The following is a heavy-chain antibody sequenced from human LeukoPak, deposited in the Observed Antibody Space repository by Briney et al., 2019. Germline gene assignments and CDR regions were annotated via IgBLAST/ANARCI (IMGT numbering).Heavy chain of an antibody. Sequence: SVNVSCKASGRTFSSYAISWVRQAPGQGLEWMGRIIPILGVANYAQKFQGRVTITTDESTSTAYMELSSLRSEDTAVYYCAKSYYYYYGMDVWGQGTTVTVSS. CDR3: AKSYYYYYGMDV. CDR2: IIPILGVA. D-gene: IGHD3/OR15-3a*01. J-gene: IGHJ6*02. V-gene: IGHV1-69*04. CDR1: GRTFSSYA.